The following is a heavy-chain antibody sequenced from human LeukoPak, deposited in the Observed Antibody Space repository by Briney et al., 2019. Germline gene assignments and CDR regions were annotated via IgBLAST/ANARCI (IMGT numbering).Heavy chain of an antibody. CDR3: AGGDYGDSPFYYYYMDV. Sequence: ASVKVSCKASGGTFSSYAISWVRQAPGQGLEWMGGIIPISGTANYAQKFQGRVTITTDESTSTAYMELSSLRSEDTAVYYCAGGDYGDSPFYYYYMDVWGKGTTVTVSS. D-gene: IGHD4-17*01. CDR2: IIPISGTA. V-gene: IGHV1-69*05. J-gene: IGHJ6*03. CDR1: GGTFSSYA.